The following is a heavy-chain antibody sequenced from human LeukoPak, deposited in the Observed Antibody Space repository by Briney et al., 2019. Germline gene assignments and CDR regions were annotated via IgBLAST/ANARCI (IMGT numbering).Heavy chain of an antibody. Sequence: GGSLRLSCAASGFTFSSYAMSWVRQAPGKGLEWVSAISGSGGSTYYADSVKGRFTISRDNSKNTLYLQMNILRAEDTAVYYRAKDGYDYYYYYMDVWGKGTTVTVSS. V-gene: IGHV3-23*01. CDR1: GFTFSSYA. CDR3: AKDGYDYYYYYMDV. J-gene: IGHJ6*03. CDR2: ISGSGGST. D-gene: IGHD1-1*01.